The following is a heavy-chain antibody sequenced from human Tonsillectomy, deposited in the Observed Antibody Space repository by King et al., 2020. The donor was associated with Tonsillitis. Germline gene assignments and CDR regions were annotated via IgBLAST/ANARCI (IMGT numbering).Heavy chain of an antibody. D-gene: IGHD2-2*02. V-gene: IGHV4-4*07. CDR1: GASISSYY. CDR3: ARVYGGSAFDY. Sequence: QLQESGPGLVKPSETLSLTCTVSGASISSYYWSWIRQPAGKGLELIGRIHTSGSTNYNPSLKIRVTMSLDTSKSQFSLKLASVTAADTAVYYCARVYGGSAFDYWGQGTLATVSS. J-gene: IGHJ4*02. CDR2: IHTSGST.